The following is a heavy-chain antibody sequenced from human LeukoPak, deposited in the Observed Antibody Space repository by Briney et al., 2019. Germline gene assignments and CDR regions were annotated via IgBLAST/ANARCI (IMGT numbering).Heavy chain of an antibody. J-gene: IGHJ2*01. D-gene: IGHD3-3*01. CDR3: ARVSLLGWSFWYFDL. Sequence: KPSETLSLTCTVSGYSISSGYYWGWIRQPAGKGLEWIGRIYPGGSTNYNPSLKSRVTMSVDASQKQLSLKLSSVTAADTAVYYCARVSLLGWSFWYFDLWGRGTLVTVSS. V-gene: IGHV4-38-2*02. CDR2: IYPGGST. CDR1: GYSISSGYY.